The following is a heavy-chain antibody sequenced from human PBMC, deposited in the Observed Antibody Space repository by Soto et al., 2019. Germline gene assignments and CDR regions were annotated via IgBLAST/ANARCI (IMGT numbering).Heavy chain of an antibody. D-gene: IGHD3-10*01. Sequence: PWESLKISCKGSGYSFTSYWISWVRQMHGKGLEWMGRIDPSDSYTNYSPSFQGHVTISADKSISTAYLQWSSLKASDTAMYYCARSITMVRGDAFDIWGQGTMVTVSS. J-gene: IGHJ3*02. CDR3: ARSITMVRGDAFDI. CDR2: IDPSDSYT. CDR1: GYSFTSYW. V-gene: IGHV5-10-1*01.